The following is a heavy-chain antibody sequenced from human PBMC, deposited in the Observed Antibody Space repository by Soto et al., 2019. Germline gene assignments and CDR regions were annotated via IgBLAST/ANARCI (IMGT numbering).Heavy chain of an antibody. Sequence: ASVKVSCKASGYTFNIYAIHWVRQAPGQRPEWMGWMNAGNGNTEYSPKFHGRVTMTRDRYARAAYMELSGLTSEDTAVYYCARDCTYCGGDTGREAFDIWG. CDR1: GYTFNIYA. J-gene: IGHJ3*02. V-gene: IGHV1-3*01. CDR2: MNAGNGNT. D-gene: IGHD2-21*01. CDR3: ARDCTYCGGDTGREAFDI.